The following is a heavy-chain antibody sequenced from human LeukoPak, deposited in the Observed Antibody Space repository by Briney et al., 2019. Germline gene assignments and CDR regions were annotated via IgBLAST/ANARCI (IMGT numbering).Heavy chain of an antibody. J-gene: IGHJ3*02. CDR1: GGSLSSGGYY. D-gene: IGHD2-2*01. Sequence: SETLSLTCTVSGGSLSSGGYYWSWIRQHPGKGLEWIGYIYYSGSTYYNPSLKSRVTISVDTSKNQFSLKLSSVTAADTAVYYCARDRGGYCSSTSCLLGAFDIWGQGTMVTVSS. CDR2: IYYSGST. CDR3: ARDRGGYCSSTSCLLGAFDI. V-gene: IGHV4-31*03.